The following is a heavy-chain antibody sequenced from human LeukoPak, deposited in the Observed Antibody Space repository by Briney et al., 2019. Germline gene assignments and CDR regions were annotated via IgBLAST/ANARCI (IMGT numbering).Heavy chain of an antibody. CDR1: GYSFINYW. CDR3: ARRACSADSCLDY. V-gene: IGHV5-51*01. D-gene: IGHD2-15*01. CDR2: IYPGDSDT. J-gene: IGHJ4*02. Sequence: GESLKISCKGSGYSFINYWIGWVRPMPGKGLEWMGNIYPGDSDTRYSPSFQGQVTISTDKSISTAHLQWSSLEASDTAMYYCARRACSADSCLDYWGQGTLVTVSS.